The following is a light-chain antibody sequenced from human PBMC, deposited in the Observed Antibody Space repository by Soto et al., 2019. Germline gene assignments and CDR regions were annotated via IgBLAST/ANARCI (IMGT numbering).Light chain of an antibody. CDR3: QQLNSYPIT. V-gene: IGKV1-9*01. CDR2: AAS. J-gene: IGKJ5*01. Sequence: DIQLTQSPSFLSASVGDRVTITCRASQGISSYLAWYQQKPGKAPKLLIYAASTLQSGVPSRFRGSGSGTEFTLTISSLQPEDFAIYYCQQLNSYPITLGQGTRLEIK. CDR1: QGISSY.